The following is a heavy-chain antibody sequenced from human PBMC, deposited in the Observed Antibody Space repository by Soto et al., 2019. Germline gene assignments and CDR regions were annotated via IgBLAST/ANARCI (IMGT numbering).Heavy chain of an antibody. Sequence: ASVKVSCKASGYTFTSYAMHWVRQAPGQRLEWMGWINAGNGITKYSQKFQGRVTITRDTSASTAYMELSSLRSEDTAVYYCARDYGSGSYHWFDPWGQGTLVTVSS. CDR1: GYTFTSYA. CDR3: ARDYGSGSYHWFDP. V-gene: IGHV1-3*01. D-gene: IGHD3-10*01. J-gene: IGHJ5*02. CDR2: INAGNGIT.